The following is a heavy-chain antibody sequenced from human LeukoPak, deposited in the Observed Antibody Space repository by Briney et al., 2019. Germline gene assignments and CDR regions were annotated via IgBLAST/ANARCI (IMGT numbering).Heavy chain of an antibody. CDR3: ARGVVPAADTHNYYYYYMDV. V-gene: IGHV1-69*05. CDR2: IIPIFGTA. J-gene: IGHJ6*03. D-gene: IGHD2-2*01. CDR1: GGTFSSYA. Sequence: SVKVSCKASGGTFSSYAISWVRQAPGQGLEWMGGIIPIFGTANYAQKFQGRVTITTDESTSTAYMELSSLRSEDTAVYYCARGVVPAADTHNYYYYYMDVWGKGTTVTVSS.